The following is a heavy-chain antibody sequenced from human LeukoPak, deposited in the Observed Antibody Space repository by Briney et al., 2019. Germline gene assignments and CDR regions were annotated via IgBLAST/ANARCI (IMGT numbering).Heavy chain of an antibody. CDR2: IKQDGSEK. CDR3: AREALYSGAFDY. CDR1: GFIFSDYY. J-gene: IGHJ4*02. V-gene: IGHV3-7*01. Sequence: GGSLRLSCAASGFIFSDYYMSWIRQAPGKGLEWVANIKQDGSEKYYVDSVKGRFTISRDNAKNSLYLQMNSLRAEDTAVYYCAREALYSGAFDYWGQGTLVTVSS. D-gene: IGHD1-26*01.